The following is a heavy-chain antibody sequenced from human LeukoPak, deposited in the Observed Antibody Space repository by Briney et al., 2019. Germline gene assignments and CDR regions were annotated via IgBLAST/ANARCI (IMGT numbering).Heavy chain of an antibody. V-gene: IGHV4-59*01. D-gene: IGHD1-26*01. J-gene: IGHJ5*02. CDR1: RGSISSYF. CDR3: ARGGNYWPQWWFDP. Sequence: SETLSLTCTVSRGSISSYFWSWIRQPPGKGLKWIGYIYYSGSTSYNPSLKSRVTMSLDASKNQFSLELNSVTPADTAVYYCARGGNYWPQWWFDPWGRGTLVSVSS. CDR2: IYYSGST.